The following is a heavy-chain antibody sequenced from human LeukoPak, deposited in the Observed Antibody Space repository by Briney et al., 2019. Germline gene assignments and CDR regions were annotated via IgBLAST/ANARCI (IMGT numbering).Heavy chain of an antibody. CDR3: ARATSSGWSLYYFDY. CDR1: GYTFTSYA. D-gene: IGHD6-19*01. CDR2: INAGNGNT. J-gene: IGHJ4*02. Sequence: ASVKVSCKASGYTFTSYAMHWVRRAPGQRLEWMGWINAGNGNTKYSQKFQGRVTITRDTSASTAYMELSSLRSEDTAVYYCARATSSGWSLYYFDYWGQGTLVTVSS. V-gene: IGHV1-3*01.